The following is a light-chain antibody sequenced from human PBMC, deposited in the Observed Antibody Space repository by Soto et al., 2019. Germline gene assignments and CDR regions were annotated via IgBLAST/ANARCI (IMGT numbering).Light chain of an antibody. Sequence: QSVLTQPPSVSRAPGQRVTISCTGSSSNIGAGYDIHWYQQLPGTAPKLLIYGNSNRPSGVPDRFSGSKSGTSASLAITGLQAEDEADYYCQSYGSSLSAYVFGTGTKVTVL. CDR1: SSNIGAGYD. V-gene: IGLV1-40*01. CDR2: GNS. CDR3: QSYGSSLSAYV. J-gene: IGLJ1*01.